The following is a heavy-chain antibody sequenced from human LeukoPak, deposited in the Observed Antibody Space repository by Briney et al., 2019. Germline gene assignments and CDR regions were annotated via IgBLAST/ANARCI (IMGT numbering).Heavy chain of an antibody. CDR1: GFTFTTYS. V-gene: IGHV3-48*01. CDR3: ARGKPRRMGIDY. Sequence: GGSLRLSCAASGFTFTTYSMNWVRQAPGKGLEWISYIYNSTYTIYYADSVKGRFTISTDKAKNSLYLQMNSLRAEDTAVYYCARGKPRRMGIDYWGQGTLVTVSS. J-gene: IGHJ4*02. CDR2: IYNSTYTI.